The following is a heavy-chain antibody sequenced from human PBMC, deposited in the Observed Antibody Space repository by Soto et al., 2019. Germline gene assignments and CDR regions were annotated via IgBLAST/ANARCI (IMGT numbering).Heavy chain of an antibody. CDR1: GASITTNNW. CDR2: VYPTGIT. CDR3: TRADWSGRDHDF. Sequence: QVQLQESGPGLVKPSGTLSLTCAVSGASITTNNWWTWVRQPPGKGLEWIGEVYPTGITNYKPSLRGRVTISVDTSKNQFSLNLSSVTAADTAIYYCTRADWSGRDHDFWGQGALVTVSS. D-gene: IGHD3-3*01. J-gene: IGHJ4*02. V-gene: IGHV4-4*02.